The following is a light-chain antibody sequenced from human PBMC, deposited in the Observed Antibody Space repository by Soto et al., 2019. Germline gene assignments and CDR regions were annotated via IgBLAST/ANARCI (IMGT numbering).Light chain of an antibody. Sequence: DIVLTQSPGTLSLSPGERATLSCRASQTVSSSSLAWYQQKPGQAPRLLIFGASTRAAGFPDRFSGSGSGTDFTLTISRLEPEDFVVFYCYQYGSTPPTFGQGTKVEIK. CDR2: GAS. CDR1: QTVSSSS. CDR3: YQYGSTPPT. J-gene: IGKJ1*01. V-gene: IGKV3-20*01.